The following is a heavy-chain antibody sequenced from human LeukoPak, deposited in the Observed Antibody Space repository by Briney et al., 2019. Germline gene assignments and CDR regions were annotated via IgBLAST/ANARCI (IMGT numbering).Heavy chain of an antibody. CDR2: IRGGGET. D-gene: IGHD3-3*01. CDR1: GFSFSNYA. V-gene: IGHV3-23*01. Sequence: PGGSLRLSCAASGFSFSNYAMSWVRQAPARGPEWVSSIRGGGETFYADSVKGRFTISRDNSKSTLFLQMNSLRAGDTAIYYCAKGSHYDFWSGYYFDYWGLGTLVTVSS. CDR3: AKGSHYDFWSGYYFDY. J-gene: IGHJ4*02.